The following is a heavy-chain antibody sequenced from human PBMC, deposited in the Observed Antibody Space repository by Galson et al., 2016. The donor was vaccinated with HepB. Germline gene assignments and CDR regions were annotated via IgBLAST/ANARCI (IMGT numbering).Heavy chain of an antibody. V-gene: IGHV4-39*01. D-gene: IGHD6-13*01. CDR1: GGSISRTNYH. CDR2: ISYSGNT. CDR3: AAAGNPHYFDF. Sequence: SETLSLTCTVSGGSISRTNYHWGWVRQPPGKGLEWIGGISYSGNTYYSPSLKSRVTISVDTSKNQFSLNLRSVTAADTAVYQCAAAGNPHYFDFWGPGILVTVSS. J-gene: IGHJ4*02.